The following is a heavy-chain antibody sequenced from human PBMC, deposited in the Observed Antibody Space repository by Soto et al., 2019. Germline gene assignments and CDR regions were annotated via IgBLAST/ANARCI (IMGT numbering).Heavy chain of an antibody. J-gene: IGHJ4*02. D-gene: IGHD6-19*01. Sequence: GASVKVSCKASGYTFTGYYIHWVRQAPGHGLEWMGWINPNSGAINYAQKFQGRVTMTRDTSISTAYMELSRLRSDDTAVYYCARGDYSSGWYGLFDYWGQGALVTVSS. CDR2: INPNSGAI. CDR1: GYTFTGYY. CDR3: ARGDYSSGWYGLFDY. V-gene: IGHV1-2*02.